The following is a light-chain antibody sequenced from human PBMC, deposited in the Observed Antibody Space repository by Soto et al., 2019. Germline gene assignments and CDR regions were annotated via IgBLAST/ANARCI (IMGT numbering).Light chain of an antibody. J-gene: IGKJ1*01. CDR3: QQYNSYSLT. CDR2: DAS. V-gene: IGKV1-5*01. Sequence: DIQMTQSPSTLCASVGDRVTITCRASQSISSWLAWYQQKPGKAPKLLIYDASSLESGVPSRFSGSGSGTEFTLTISSLQPDDFATYYCQQYNSYSLTFGQGTKVDIK. CDR1: QSISSW.